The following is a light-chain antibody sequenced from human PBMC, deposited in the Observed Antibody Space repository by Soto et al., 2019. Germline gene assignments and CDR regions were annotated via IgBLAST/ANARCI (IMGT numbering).Light chain of an antibody. V-gene: IGLV2-23*02. CDR3: CSYGGSRAV. CDR1: SSDVGSHYL. Sequence: QSALTQPASVSGAPGQSITISCTGTSSDVGSHYLVYWYQQHPGQAPKLMIYEVSKRPLGVSARFSASKSGNTASLTISGLQAEDEADYYCCSYGGSRAVFGGGTQLTVL. J-gene: IGLJ7*01. CDR2: EVS.